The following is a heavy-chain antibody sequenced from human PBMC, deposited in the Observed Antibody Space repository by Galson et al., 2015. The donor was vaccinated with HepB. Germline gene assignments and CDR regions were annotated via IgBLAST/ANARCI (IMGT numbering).Heavy chain of an antibody. V-gene: IGHV3-23*01. CDR3: AKDWGGQYTDSWIQLWPTGGYFDY. D-gene: IGHD5-18*01. CDR2: ISGSGGST. CDR1: GFTFSSYA. Sequence: SLRLSCAASGFTFSSYAMSWVRQAPGKGLEWVSAISGSGGSTYYADSVKGRFTISRDNSKNTLYLQMNSLRAEDTAVYYCAKDWGGQYTDSWIQLWPTGGYFDYWGQGTLVTVSS. J-gene: IGHJ4*02.